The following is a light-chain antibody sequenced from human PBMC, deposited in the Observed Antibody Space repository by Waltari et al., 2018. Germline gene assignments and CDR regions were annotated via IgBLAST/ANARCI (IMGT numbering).Light chain of an antibody. V-gene: IGKV3-20*01. Sequence: EVVLTQSPDTLSLSPGEGATLSCRASHSVSRGYLAWYQQRPGQAPRLLISETSSRANGIPDRFRGSGSGTDFTLSISRLESEDFAVYYCQQYGSTPRTFGQGTRV. CDR1: HSVSRGY. CDR2: ETS. CDR3: QQYGSTPRT. J-gene: IGKJ1*01.